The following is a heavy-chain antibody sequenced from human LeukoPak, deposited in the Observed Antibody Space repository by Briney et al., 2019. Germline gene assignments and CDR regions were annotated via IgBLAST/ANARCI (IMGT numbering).Heavy chain of an antibody. V-gene: IGHV1-8*03. Sequence: ASVKVSCKASGYTFTGYYMHWVRQATGHGLEWMGGMNPNSGNTDYAQNFPGRLTLTRITSISTAYMVLSRLRFEDTAVYYCARVRSRRGYCSGGSCYSVGSYYFDYWGQGTLVTVSS. J-gene: IGHJ4*02. CDR1: GYTFTGYY. CDR2: MNPNSGNT. D-gene: IGHD2-15*01. CDR3: ARVRSRRGYCSGGSCYSVGSYYFDY.